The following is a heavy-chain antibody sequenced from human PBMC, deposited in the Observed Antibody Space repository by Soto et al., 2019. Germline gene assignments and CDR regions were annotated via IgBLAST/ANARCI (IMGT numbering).Heavy chain of an antibody. D-gene: IGHD3-3*01. J-gene: IGHJ5*02. Sequence: GGSLRLSCAASGFTFSSYGMHWVRQAPGKGLEWVAVISYDGSNKYYADSVKGRFTISRDNSKNTLYLQMNSLRAEDTAVYYCAKASTIFGVVIGPWFDPWGQGTRVTVSS. CDR2: ISYDGSNK. CDR3: AKASTIFGVVIGPWFDP. V-gene: IGHV3-30*18. CDR1: GFTFSSYG.